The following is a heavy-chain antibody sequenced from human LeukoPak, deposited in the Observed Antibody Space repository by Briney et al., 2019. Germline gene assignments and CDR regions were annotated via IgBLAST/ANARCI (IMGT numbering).Heavy chain of an antibody. CDR2: IYYSGTT. V-gene: IGHV4-4*02. CDR1: DGSVSSSNW. CDR3: ARERAGATEGAFDI. D-gene: IGHD1-26*01. J-gene: IGHJ3*02. Sequence: SETLSLTCAVSDGSVSSSNWWSWVRQPPGKGLEWIGEIYYSGTTNYHPSLKSRVTISVDKSKNQLSLKMKSVTAADTAVYYCARERAGATEGAFDIWGQGTMVTVSS.